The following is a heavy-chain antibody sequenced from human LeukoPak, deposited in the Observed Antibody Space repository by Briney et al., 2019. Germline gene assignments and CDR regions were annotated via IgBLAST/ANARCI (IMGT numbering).Heavy chain of an antibody. J-gene: IGHJ4*02. CDR2: IYYSGST. CDR3: ARHPRLYCSSTSCYDYYFDY. D-gene: IGHD2-2*01. V-gene: IGHV4-39*01. Sequence: SETLSVTCTVSGGSISSSSYYWGWIRQPPGKGLEWIGSIYYSGSTYYNPSLKSRVTISVDTSKNQFSLKLSSVTAADTAVYYCARHPRLYCSSTSCYDYYFDYWGQGTLVTVSS. CDR1: GGSISSSSYY.